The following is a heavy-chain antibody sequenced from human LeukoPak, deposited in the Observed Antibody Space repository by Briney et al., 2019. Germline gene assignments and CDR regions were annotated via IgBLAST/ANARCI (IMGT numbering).Heavy chain of an antibody. D-gene: IGHD3-10*01. CDR2: INHSGST. CDR1: AFTFSSYS. V-gene: IGHV4-34*01. Sequence: PGGSLRLSCAASAFTFSSYSMNWVRQPPGKGLEWIGEINHSGSTNYNPSLKSRVTISVDTSKNQFSLKLSSVTAADTAVYYCARDGPYYYGSGALRRYYMDVWGKGTTVTVSS. CDR3: ARDGPYYYGSGALRRYYMDV. J-gene: IGHJ6*03.